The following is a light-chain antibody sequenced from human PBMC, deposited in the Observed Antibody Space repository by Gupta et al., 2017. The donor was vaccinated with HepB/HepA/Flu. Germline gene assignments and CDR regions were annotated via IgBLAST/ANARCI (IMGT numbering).Light chain of an antibody. CDR3: QHYTTTLTCS. J-gene: IGKJ2*04. CDR1: QAITRNF. Sequence: DIVLTQSPGTLSLAVGERATLSCRASQAITRNFLAWYQQTPGQAPRLLIHGVSTRATGIPDRFSGSGSGTDFTLSISRLEPEDFGVYYCQHYTTTLTCSFGPGTKLEIK. CDR2: GVS. V-gene: IGKV3-20*01.